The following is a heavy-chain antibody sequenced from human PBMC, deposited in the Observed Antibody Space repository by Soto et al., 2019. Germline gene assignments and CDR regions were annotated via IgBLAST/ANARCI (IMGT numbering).Heavy chain of an antibody. CDR1: GYTFTGYY. V-gene: IGHV1-2*04. CDR3: ARDREAAAGTYYFDY. CDR2: INPNSGGT. Sequence: QVQLVQSGAEVKKPGASVKVSCKASGYTFTGYYMHWVRQAPGQGLEWMGWINPNSGGTNYAQQFQGWVTMTRDTYISTAYMELSRLRSDDTAVYYCARDREAAAGTYYFDYWGQGTLVNVSS. J-gene: IGHJ4*02. D-gene: IGHD6-13*01.